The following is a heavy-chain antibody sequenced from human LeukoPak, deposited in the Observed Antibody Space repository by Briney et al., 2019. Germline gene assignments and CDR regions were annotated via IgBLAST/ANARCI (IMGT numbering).Heavy chain of an antibody. CDR2: INREGTST. V-gene: IGHV3-74*01. D-gene: IGHD2-15*01. Sequence: PGGSLRLSCAASGFTFGTYWMHWVRQAPGKGLVWVSRINREGTSTTYADFVKGRFTISRDNAKNTLYLQMDSLRAEDTAVYYCARWDCSGGDCNSGSRFIDYWGQGTLVTVSS. CDR3: ARWDCSGGDCNSGSRFIDY. J-gene: IGHJ4*02. CDR1: GFTFGTYW.